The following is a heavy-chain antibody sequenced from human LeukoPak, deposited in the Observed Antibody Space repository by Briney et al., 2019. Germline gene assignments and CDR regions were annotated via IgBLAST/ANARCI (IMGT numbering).Heavy chain of an antibody. Sequence: GGSLRLSCAASGFTFSSYSMNWVRQAPGQGLEWVSSISSSSSYIYYADSVKGRFTISRDNAKNSLYLQMNSLRAEDTAVYYCARADSSGYYRLGYFDLWGRGTLVTVSS. CDR3: ARADSSGYYRLGYFDL. J-gene: IGHJ2*01. V-gene: IGHV3-21*01. CDR1: GFTFSSYS. D-gene: IGHD3-22*01. CDR2: ISSSSSYI.